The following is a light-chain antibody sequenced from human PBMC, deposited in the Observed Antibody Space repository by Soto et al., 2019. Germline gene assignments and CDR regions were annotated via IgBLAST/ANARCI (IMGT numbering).Light chain of an antibody. V-gene: IGKV1-5*01. CDR3: QQYNSYTRT. CDR2: DVS. Sequence: DIQMTQSPSTLSASVGDRVTITCRSSQSISTRLDWYQQKPGKAPNLLIYDVSSLESGVPSRFSGGGSGTEFTLTISSLQTDDFATYYCQQYNSYTRTFGQGTKLEIK. J-gene: IGKJ2*01. CDR1: QSISTR.